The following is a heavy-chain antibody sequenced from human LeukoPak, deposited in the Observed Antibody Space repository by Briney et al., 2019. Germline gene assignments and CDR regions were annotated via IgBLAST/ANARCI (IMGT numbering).Heavy chain of an antibody. D-gene: IGHD3-10*01. CDR2: IYPLDSET. CDR1: GYSFASYW. V-gene: IGHV5-51*01. J-gene: IGHJ3*02. Sequence: GESLKISCQGSGYSFASYWIGWVRQMPGKGLEWMGIIYPLDSETRYSPSFQGQITISADKSISTAHLQWSSLKASDTAMYYCARPYGSGSYFHAFDIWGQGTMVSVSS. CDR3: ARPYGSGSYFHAFDI.